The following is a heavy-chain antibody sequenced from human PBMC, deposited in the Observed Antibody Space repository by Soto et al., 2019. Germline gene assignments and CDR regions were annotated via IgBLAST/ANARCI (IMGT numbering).Heavy chain of an antibody. CDR2: INSDGSDV. J-gene: IGHJ4*02. CDR1: GFTFSSYW. D-gene: IGHD3-3*01. Sequence: EVQLVESGGGLVQPGGSLRLSCAASGFTFSSYWMHWVRQAPGKGLVWVSRINSDGSDVTYADSVKGRFTISRDNAKNTLYLQMNSLRAEDTAVYYCARPPFAGQGITFHYWCQGTLVTVSS. V-gene: IGHV3-74*01. CDR3: ARPPFAGQGITFHY.